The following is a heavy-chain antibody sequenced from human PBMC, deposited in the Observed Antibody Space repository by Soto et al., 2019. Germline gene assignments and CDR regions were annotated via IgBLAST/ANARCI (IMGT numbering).Heavy chain of an antibody. D-gene: IGHD3-10*01. V-gene: IGHV3-23*01. Sequence: EAQLLESGGGLVQPAGSLRLSCAASGFTFSRYAMSWVRQAPGKGLEWVSTVTGGGHTTYNADSVNGRFTISRDNSKNTLYPQMNNLRAEDTAIYYCASSSGDLDVYGMDIWGPGTTVTVSS. J-gene: IGHJ6*02. CDR3: ASSSGDLDVYGMDI. CDR2: VTGGGHTT. CDR1: GFTFSRYA.